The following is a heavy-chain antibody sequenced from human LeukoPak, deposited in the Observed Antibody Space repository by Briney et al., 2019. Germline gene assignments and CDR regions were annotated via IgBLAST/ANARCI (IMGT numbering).Heavy chain of an antibody. CDR3: ARGVGEQWLVNWFDP. Sequence: GGSLRLSCAASGFTVSSNYMSWVRQAPGKGLEWVSVIYSGGSTYYADSVKGRFTISRDNAKNSLYLQMNSLRAEDTAVYYCARGVGEQWLVNWFDPWGQGTLVTVSS. V-gene: IGHV3-53*01. CDR1: GFTVSSNY. J-gene: IGHJ5*02. CDR2: IYSGGST. D-gene: IGHD6-19*01.